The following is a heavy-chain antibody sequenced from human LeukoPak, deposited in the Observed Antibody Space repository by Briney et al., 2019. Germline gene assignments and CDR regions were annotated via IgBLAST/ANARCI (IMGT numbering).Heavy chain of an antibody. J-gene: IGHJ4*02. CDR1: GFTFSTYT. D-gene: IGHD3-22*01. Sequence: GGSLRLSCAASGFTFSTYTMNWVRQAPGKGLEWVSYITSSSSTIYYADSVRGRFTISRDNAKNSLYLQMNSLRAEDTAVYYCAKDLWPYYYDSSGYYPGYWGQGTLVTVSS. CDR2: ITSSSSTI. CDR3: AKDLWPYYYDSSGYYPGY. V-gene: IGHV3-48*04.